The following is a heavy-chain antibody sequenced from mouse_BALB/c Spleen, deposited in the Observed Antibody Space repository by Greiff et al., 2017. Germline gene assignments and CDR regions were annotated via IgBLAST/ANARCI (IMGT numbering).Heavy chain of an antibody. CDR2: ISSGGSYT. V-gene: IGHV5-9-4*01. CDR3: ARVDPAY. Sequence: DVMLVESGGGLVKPGGSLKLSCAASGFTFSSYAMSWVRQSPEKRLEWVAEISSGGSYTYYPDTVTGRFTISRDNAKNTLYLEMSSLRSEDTAMYYCARVDPAYWGQGTLVTVSA. CDR1: GFTFSSYA. J-gene: IGHJ3*01.